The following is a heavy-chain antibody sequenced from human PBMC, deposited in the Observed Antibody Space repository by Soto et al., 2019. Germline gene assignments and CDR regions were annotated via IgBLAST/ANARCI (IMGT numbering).Heavy chain of an antibody. CDR2: ISGSGGST. CDR1: GFTFSSYA. D-gene: IGHD5-12*01. V-gene: IGHV3-23*01. J-gene: IGHJ6*02. CDR3: ARVIYGGWSTIKDYYYYAMDV. Sequence: GGSLRLSCAASGFTFSSYAMSWVRQAPGKGLEWVSAISGSGGSTYYADSVKGRFTISRDNSKNTLYLQMNSLRAEDTAVYYCARVIYGGWSTIKDYYYYAMDVLGQGTTVTVSS.